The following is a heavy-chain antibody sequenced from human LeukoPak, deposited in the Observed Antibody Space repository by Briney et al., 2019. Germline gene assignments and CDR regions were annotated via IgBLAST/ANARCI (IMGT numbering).Heavy chain of an antibody. Sequence: SVKVSRKASGGTFSSYAISWVRQAPGQGLEWMGGIIPIFGTANYAQKFQGRITIATDESTSTAYMELSSLRSEDTAVYYCARADTVTTGYWFDPWGQGTLVTVSS. J-gene: IGHJ5*02. CDR2: IIPIFGTA. CDR1: GGTFSSYA. V-gene: IGHV1-69*05. D-gene: IGHD5-12*01. CDR3: ARADTVTTGYWFDP.